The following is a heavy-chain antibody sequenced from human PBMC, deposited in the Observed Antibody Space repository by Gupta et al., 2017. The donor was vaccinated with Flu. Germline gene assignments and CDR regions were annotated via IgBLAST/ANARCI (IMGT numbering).Heavy chain of an antibody. CDR2: IIPIFGTA. Sequence: QGQLVQSGAGVKKPGSSVKVYCKASGGTFSSYAIRWVRQAPGQGLEWMGGIIPIFGTANYAQKFQGRVTITADESTSTAYMELSSLRSEYTAVYYCAREVVTPYYYYYMDVWGKGTTVTVSS. CDR1: GGTFSSYA. J-gene: IGHJ6*03. V-gene: IGHV1-69*01. CDR3: AREVVTPYYYYYMDV. D-gene: IGHD4-23*01.